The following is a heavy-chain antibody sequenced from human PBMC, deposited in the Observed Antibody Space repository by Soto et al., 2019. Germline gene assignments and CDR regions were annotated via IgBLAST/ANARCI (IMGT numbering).Heavy chain of an antibody. CDR1: GGTFSSYA. D-gene: IGHD1-7*01. CDR3: ARDRVAGTTYYYGMDV. J-gene: IGHJ6*02. Sequence: SVEVSCKASGGTFSSYAMSWVRQAPGQGLEWMGGIITIFGTANYAQKFQGRVTITADESTSKAYMELSSLRSEDTAVYYCARDRVAGTTYYYGMDVWGQGTTVTVSS. V-gene: IGHV1-69*13. CDR2: IITIFGTA.